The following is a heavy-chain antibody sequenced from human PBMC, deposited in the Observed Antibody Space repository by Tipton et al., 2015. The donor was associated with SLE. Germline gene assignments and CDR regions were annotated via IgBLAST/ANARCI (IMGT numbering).Heavy chain of an antibody. D-gene: IGHD3-22*01. V-gene: IGHV3-23*01. Sequence: DSVKGRFAISRDNSNNTLYLQMNSLRAEDTAVYYCARVKGYFDLWGRGTLVTVSS. J-gene: IGHJ2*01. CDR3: ARVKGYFDL.